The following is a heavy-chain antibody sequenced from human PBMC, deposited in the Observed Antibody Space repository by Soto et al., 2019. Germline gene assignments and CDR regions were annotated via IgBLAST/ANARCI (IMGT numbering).Heavy chain of an antibody. CDR2: IGTAGAT. CDR3: ARESADFWNGWSAFDI. Sequence: EVQRVESGGGLLQPGGSLRLSCAASGFTVSSYDIHWVRQSTGNGLELVSAIGTAGATYYPGSVKGRFTISRENAKNSVYLQMNSLRAGDTAVYYWARESADFWNGWSAFDIWGQGTMVTVSS. J-gene: IGHJ3*02. V-gene: IGHV3-13*01. D-gene: IGHD3-3*01. CDR1: GFTVSSYD.